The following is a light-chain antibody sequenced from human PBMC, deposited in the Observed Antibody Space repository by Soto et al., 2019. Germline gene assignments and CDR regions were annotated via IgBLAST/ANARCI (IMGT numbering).Light chain of an antibody. CDR2: KDS. Sequence: SYELTQPPSVSVSPGQTARITCSGDALPNKYAYWYQQKPGQAPVLVIFKDSERPSGIPERFSGSISGTTVTLTINGVQAEDEADYYCQSADNSGTHVVFGGGTQLTVL. CDR3: QSADNSGTHVV. V-gene: IGLV3-25*03. CDR1: ALPNKY. J-gene: IGLJ2*01.